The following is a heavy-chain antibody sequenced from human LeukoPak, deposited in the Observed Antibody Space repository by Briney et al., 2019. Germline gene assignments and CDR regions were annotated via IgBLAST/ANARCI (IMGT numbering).Heavy chain of an antibody. D-gene: IGHD3-10*01. V-gene: IGHV4-30-2*01. J-gene: IGHJ5*02. Sequence: PSETLSLTCVVSGDSISSGAYSWSWIRQPPGKGLEWIGYIFHTGRTFYHPSLKSRLTISVDNSKNQFSLRLSSVTAADTAVYYCARELWFANAPGSWLDPWGQGTLVTVSS. CDR3: ARELWFANAPGSWLDP. CDR1: GDSISSGAYS. CDR2: IFHTGRT.